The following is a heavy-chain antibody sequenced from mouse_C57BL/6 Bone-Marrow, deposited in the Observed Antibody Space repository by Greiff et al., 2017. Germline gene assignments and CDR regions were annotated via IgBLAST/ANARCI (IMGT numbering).Heavy chain of an antibody. CDR3: ARPLVYTGNSGFAY. D-gene: IGHD1-1*01. V-gene: IGHV1-64*01. Sequence: QVHVKQPGAELVKPGASVKLSCKASGYTFTSYWMHWVKQRPGQGLEWIGMIHPNSGSTNYNEKFKSKATLTVDKSSSTAYMQLSSLTSEDSAVYYCARPLVYTGNSGFAYWGQGTLVTVSA. CDR2: IHPNSGST. J-gene: IGHJ3*01. CDR1: GYTFTSYW.